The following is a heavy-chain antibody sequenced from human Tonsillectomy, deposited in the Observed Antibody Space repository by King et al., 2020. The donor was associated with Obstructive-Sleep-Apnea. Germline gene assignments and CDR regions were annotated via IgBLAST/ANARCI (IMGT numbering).Heavy chain of an antibody. V-gene: IGHV3-48*04. Sequence: QLVQSGGGLVQPGGSLRLSCAASGITFSSYSMKWVRQAPGKGLELVSYISMSTSTIYYADSVKGRFTISRDNAKNSLYLQMNSLRAEDTAVYYCATGGPDAFDFWGRGTMVTVSS. CDR1: GITFSSYS. CDR2: ISMSTSTI. CDR3: ATGGPDAFDF. D-gene: IGHD3-16*01. J-gene: IGHJ3*01.